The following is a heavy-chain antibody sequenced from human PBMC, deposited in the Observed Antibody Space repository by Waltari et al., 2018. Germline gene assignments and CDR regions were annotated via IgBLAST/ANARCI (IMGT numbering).Heavy chain of an antibody. Sequence: QVQLVQSGAEVKKPGASVKVSCKVSGGTFSSYAISWVRQAPGQGLEWMGRIIPIFGTANYAQKFQGRVTITADKSTSTAYMELSSLRSEDTAVYYCARGGVDLLDDYGDLPQVWGQGTLVTVSS. CDR3: ARGGVDLLDDYGDLPQV. D-gene: IGHD4-17*01. CDR1: GGTFSSYA. V-gene: IGHV1-69*13. J-gene: IGHJ4*02. CDR2: IIPIFGTA.